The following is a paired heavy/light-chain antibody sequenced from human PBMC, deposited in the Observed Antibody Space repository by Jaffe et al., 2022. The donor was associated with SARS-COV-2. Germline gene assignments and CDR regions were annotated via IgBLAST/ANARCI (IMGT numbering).Heavy chain of an antibody. CDR2: ICSSGST. D-gene: IGHD3-3*02. CDR1: DGSISNYC. Sequence: QVQLQESGPGLVKPSETLSLTCTVSDGSISNYCWNWVRQPAGKGLEWIGHICSSGSTNYSPSLKSRVTMSVDTSKNQFSLRLTSVTAADTAVYYCARDYAFFWGQGTLVTVSS. CDR3: ARDYAFF. V-gene: IGHV4-4*07. J-gene: IGHJ4*02.
Light chain of an antibody. V-gene: IGLV7-46*01. Sequence: QAVVTQEPSLTVSPGGTVTLTCDSSTGAVTSTHYPYWFQQKPGQAPRTLIYDTSDKHSWTPARFSGSLLGGKAALTLSGAQPEDEAEYYCLLSYNGARVFGGGTKLTVL. J-gene: IGLJ3*02. CDR1: TGAVTSTHY. CDR3: LLSYNGARV. CDR2: DTS.